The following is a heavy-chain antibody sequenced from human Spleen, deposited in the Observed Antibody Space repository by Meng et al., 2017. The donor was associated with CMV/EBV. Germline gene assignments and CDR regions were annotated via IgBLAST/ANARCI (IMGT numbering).Heavy chain of an antibody. V-gene: IGHV4-28*01. J-gene: IGHJ4*02. D-gene: IGHD3-22*01. Sequence: QGQLQESGPGLWKPSDPLSLTCAVSGYSISSTNWWGWIRQPPGKGLEWIGYIYYSGSTSYNPSLKSRVTMSVDTSKNQFSLNLNSVTAVDTAVYYCARNVPGTSAYYDWGQGTLVTVSS. CDR3: ARNVPGTSAYYD. CDR1: GYSISSTNW. CDR2: IYYSGST.